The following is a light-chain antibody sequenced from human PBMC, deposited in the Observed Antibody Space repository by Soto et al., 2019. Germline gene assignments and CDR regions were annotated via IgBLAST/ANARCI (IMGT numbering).Light chain of an antibody. CDR2: GAS. Sequence: EMVMTQSPATLSVSPGERVTLSCRASQTVGSNLAWYQQKPGQAPRLLIYGASTRVTGIPARFSGSGSGTEFTLTISSLQTEDFAVYYCLQYNNWPPVTFGGGTKVEIK. CDR3: LQYNNWPPVT. CDR1: QTVGSN. V-gene: IGKV3-15*01. J-gene: IGKJ4*01.